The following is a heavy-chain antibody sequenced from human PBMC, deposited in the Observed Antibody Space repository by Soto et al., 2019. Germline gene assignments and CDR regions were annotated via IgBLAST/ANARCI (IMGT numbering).Heavy chain of an antibody. CDR3: AAGYCSSTSCYHYYGMDV. CDR1: GFTFTSSA. Sequence: SVKVSCKASGFTFTSSAVQWVRQARGQRLEWIGWIVVGSGNTNYAQKFQERVTITRDMSTSTAYTELSSLRSEDTAVYYCAAGYCSSTSCYHYYGMDVWGQGTTVTVSS. CDR2: IVVGSGNT. V-gene: IGHV1-58*01. J-gene: IGHJ6*02. D-gene: IGHD2-2*01.